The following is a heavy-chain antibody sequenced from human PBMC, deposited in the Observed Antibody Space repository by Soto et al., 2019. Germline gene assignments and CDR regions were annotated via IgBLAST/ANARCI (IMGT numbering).Heavy chain of an antibody. Sequence: GGSLRLSCAASGFTFSSYAMSWVRQAPGKGLEWVSAISGSGGSTYYADSVKGRFTISRDNSKNTPYLQMNSLRAEDTAVYYCAKVRVDYYDSSGFSPWGQGTLVTVSS. V-gene: IGHV3-23*01. CDR3: AKVRVDYYDSSGFSP. J-gene: IGHJ5*02. CDR1: GFTFSSYA. D-gene: IGHD3-22*01. CDR2: ISGSGGST.